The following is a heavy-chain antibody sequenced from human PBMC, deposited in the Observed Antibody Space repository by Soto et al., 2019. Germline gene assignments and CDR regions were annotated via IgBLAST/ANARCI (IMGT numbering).Heavy chain of an antibody. D-gene: IGHD3-22*01. CDR2: INHSGST. Sequence: QVQLQQWGAGLLKPSETLSLTCAVYGGSFSGYYWSWIRQPPGKGLEWIGEINHSGSTNYNPSLKSRVTISVDTSKNQFSLKLSSVTAADTAVYYCARPAYYYDSSGYYSYWGQGTLVTVSS. CDR1: GGSFSGYY. J-gene: IGHJ4*02. CDR3: ARPAYYYDSSGYYSY. V-gene: IGHV4-34*01.